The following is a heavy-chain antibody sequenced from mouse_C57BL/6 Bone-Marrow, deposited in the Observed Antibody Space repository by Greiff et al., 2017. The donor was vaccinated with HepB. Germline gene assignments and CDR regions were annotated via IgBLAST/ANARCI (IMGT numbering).Heavy chain of an antibody. CDR3: ARRHYGSSPYWYFDV. V-gene: IGHV4-1*01. J-gene: IGHJ1*03. Sequence: AASGIDFSRYWMSWVRRAPGKGLEWIGEINPDSSTINYAPSLKDKFIISRDNAKNTLYLQMSKVRSEDTALYYCARRHYGSSPYWYFDVWGTGTTVTVSS. D-gene: IGHD1-1*01. CDR1: GIDFSRYW. CDR2: INPDSSTI.